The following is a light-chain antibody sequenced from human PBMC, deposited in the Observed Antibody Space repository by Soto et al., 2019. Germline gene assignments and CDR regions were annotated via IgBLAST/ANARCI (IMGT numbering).Light chain of an antibody. Sequence: QSALTQPASVSGSPGQSITISCTGTSSDVGGYNYVSWYQQHPGKAPKLMIYDVSNRPSGVSKRFSGSKSGNTASLTISGLQAEDEADYYFSSFKSSSPYVFGTGTKVTVL. J-gene: IGLJ1*01. CDR2: DVS. V-gene: IGLV2-14*01. CDR1: SSDVGGYNY. CDR3: SSFKSSSPYV.